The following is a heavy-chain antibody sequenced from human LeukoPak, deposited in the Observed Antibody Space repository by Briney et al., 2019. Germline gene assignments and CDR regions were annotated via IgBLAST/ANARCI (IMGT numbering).Heavy chain of an antibody. Sequence: GGSLRLSCAASGFTFSSYWMSWVRQAPGKGLEWVANIKQDGSEKYYVDSVKGRFTISRDNAKNSLYLQMNSLRAEDTAVYYCARRYMATSAEDFDFWGQGTLVTVSS. CDR1: GFTFSSYW. J-gene: IGHJ4*02. CDR2: IKQDGSEK. V-gene: IGHV3-7*01. CDR3: ARRYMATSAEDFDF. D-gene: IGHD3-16*02.